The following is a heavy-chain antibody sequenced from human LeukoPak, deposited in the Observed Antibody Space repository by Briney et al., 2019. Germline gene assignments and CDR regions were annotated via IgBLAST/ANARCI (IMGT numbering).Heavy chain of an antibody. Sequence: GGSLRLSCAASGFTFSSYSMNWVRQAPGKGLEWVSSISSTNTYIYYADLVKGRFTVSRDIAESSLYLQMDSLRVEDSAVYYCARGFEDYGDYGKSFDYWGQGTLVTVSS. CDR1: GFTFSSYS. J-gene: IGHJ4*02. CDR3: ARGFEDYGDYGKSFDY. CDR2: ISSTNTYI. D-gene: IGHD4-17*01. V-gene: IGHV3-21*01.